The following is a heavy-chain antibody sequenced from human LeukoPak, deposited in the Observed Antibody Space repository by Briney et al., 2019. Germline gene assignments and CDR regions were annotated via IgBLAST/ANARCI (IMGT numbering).Heavy chain of an antibody. CDR1: GFTFSSYS. CDR3: ARDPAVTGTNFDY. CDR2: ISSSSSTI. V-gene: IGHV3-48*04. Sequence: GGSLRLSCAASGFTFSSYSMNWVRQAPGKGLEWVSYISSSSSTIYYVDSVKGRFTISRDNAKNSLYLQMNSLRAEDTAVYYCARDPAVTGTNFDYWGQGTLVTVSS. D-gene: IGHD6-19*01. J-gene: IGHJ4*02.